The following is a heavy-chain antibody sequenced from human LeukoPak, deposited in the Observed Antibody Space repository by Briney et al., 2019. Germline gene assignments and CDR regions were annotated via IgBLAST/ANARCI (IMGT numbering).Heavy chain of an antibody. CDR2: INTDGSTT. D-gene: IGHD1-26*01. CDR3: ARGRGGSYHY. CDR1: GFTFSNDW. J-gene: IGHJ4*02. V-gene: IGHV3-74*01. Sequence: PGGSLRLSCAASGFTFSNDWMHWVRQAPGKGLVWVSRINTDGSTTNYVGSVNGRFTISSDNAKNTLYLQMNSLRVEDTAVYYCARGRGGSYHYWGQGTLVTVSS.